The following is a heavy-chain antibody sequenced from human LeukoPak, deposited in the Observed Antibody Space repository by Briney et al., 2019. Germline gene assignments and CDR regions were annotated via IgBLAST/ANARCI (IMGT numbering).Heavy chain of an antibody. D-gene: IGHD6-13*01. CDR2: IIPIFGTA. CDR1: GGTFSSYA. Sequence: ASVKVSCKASGGTFSSYAISWVRQAPGQGLGWMGGIIPIFGTANYAQKFQGRVTITADESTSTAYMELSSLRSEDTAVYYCARGPLIAAEDWFDPWGQGTLVTVSS. V-gene: IGHV1-69*13. J-gene: IGHJ5*02. CDR3: ARGPLIAAEDWFDP.